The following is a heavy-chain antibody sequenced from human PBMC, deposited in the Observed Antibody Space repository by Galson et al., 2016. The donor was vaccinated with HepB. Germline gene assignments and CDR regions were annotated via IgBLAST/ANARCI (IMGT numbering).Heavy chain of an antibody. J-gene: IGHJ4*02. CDR1: GFSLTTRGVG. D-gene: IGHD2-21*02. Sequence: PALVKPTQTLTLTCTFSGFSLTTRGVGVGWIRQPPGKALEWLAVIYWDGDKRYSPSLKSRVTVTRATSENQVVLTLTNMDPVDTATYYCAHSYCGDDCYRYYFDSWGLGTLITVSS. CDR2: IYWDGDK. CDR3: AHSYCGDDCYRYYFDS. V-gene: IGHV2-5*02.